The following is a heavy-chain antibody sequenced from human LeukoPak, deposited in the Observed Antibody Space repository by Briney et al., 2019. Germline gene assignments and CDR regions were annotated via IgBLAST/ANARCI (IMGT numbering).Heavy chain of an antibody. Sequence: TSETLSLTCAVYGGSFSGYYWSWIRQPPGKGLEWIGEINHSGSTNYNPSLKSRVTISVDTSKNQFSLKLSSVTAADTAVYYCARGTLSSSYNWFDPWGQGTLVTVSS. CDR2: INHSGST. J-gene: IGHJ5*02. V-gene: IGHV4-34*01. CDR3: ARGTLSSSYNWFDP. CDR1: GGSFSGYY. D-gene: IGHD6-6*01.